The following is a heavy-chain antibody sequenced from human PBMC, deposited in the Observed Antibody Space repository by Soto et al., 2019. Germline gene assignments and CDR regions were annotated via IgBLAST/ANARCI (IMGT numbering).Heavy chain of an antibody. D-gene: IGHD3-22*01. CDR2: IYFRGNT. CDR1: GDSISRIDYY. J-gene: IGHJ3*02. CDR3: AREGGSYDSGGYLIRGAFDI. V-gene: IGHV4-31*03. Sequence: LSLTCSVSGDSISRIDYYWTWIRQHPDKGLEWIGNIYFRGNTYYSPSLESRLTISVDTSKNQFSLKLTSVTAADTAVYYCAREGGSYDSGGYLIRGAFDIWGQGTMVTVSS.